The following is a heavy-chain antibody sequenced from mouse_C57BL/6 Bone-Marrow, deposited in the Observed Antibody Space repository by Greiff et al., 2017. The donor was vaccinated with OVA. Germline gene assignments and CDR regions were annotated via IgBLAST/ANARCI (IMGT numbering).Heavy chain of an antibody. CDR2: IDPSDSYT. CDR3: ARTGRRDY. V-gene: IGHV1-69*01. J-gene: IGHJ2*01. Sequence: QVQLKQPGAELVMPGASVKLSCKASGYTFTSYWMHWVKQRPGQGLEWIGEIDPSDSYTNYNQKFKGKSTLTVDKSSSTAYMQLSSLTSEDSAVYYCARTGRRDYWGQGTTLTVSS. CDR1: GYTFTSYW. D-gene: IGHD4-1*01.